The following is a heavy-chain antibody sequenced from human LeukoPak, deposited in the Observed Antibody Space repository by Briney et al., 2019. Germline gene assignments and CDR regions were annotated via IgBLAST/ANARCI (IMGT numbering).Heavy chain of an antibody. V-gene: IGHV3-48*03. Sequence: GGSLRLSCAASEFTFCSYEMNWVRQAPGKGLEWVSYISSSGSTIYYADSVKGRFTISRDNAKNSLYLQMNSLRVEDTAVYYCARGPHPYTSGWYHFDYWGQGTLVTVSS. CDR1: EFTFCSYE. J-gene: IGHJ4*02. CDR3: ARGPHPYTSGWYHFDY. CDR2: ISSSGSTI. D-gene: IGHD6-19*01.